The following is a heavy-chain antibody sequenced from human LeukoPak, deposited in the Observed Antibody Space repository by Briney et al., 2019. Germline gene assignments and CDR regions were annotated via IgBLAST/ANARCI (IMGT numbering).Heavy chain of an antibody. J-gene: IGHJ4*02. CDR1: GFTFSSYA. Sequence: GSLRLSCAASGFTFSSYAMSWVRQAPGKGLEWVSAISGNGDSTYYADSVKGRFTISRDNSKNTLYLQVNSLRAEDTAVYYCAKDSGYHFDLIGLDYWGQGTLVTVSS. CDR3: AKDSGYHFDLIGLDY. CDR2: ISGNGDST. D-gene: IGHD5-12*01. V-gene: IGHV3-23*01.